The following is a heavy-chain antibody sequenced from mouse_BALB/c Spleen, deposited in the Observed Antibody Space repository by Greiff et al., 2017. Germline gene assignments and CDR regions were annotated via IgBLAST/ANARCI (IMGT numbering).Heavy chain of an antibody. V-gene: IGHV2-9*02. D-gene: IGHD2-14*01. J-gene: IGHJ2*01. CDR1: GFSLSRYS. CDR2: IWAGGST. CDR3: ARDLNYRYETVFDY. Sequence: VQLVESGPGLVAPSQSLSITCTVSGFSLSRYSVHWVRQPPGKGLEWLGMIWAGGSTNYNSALMSRLSISKDNSKSQVFLKMNSLQTDDTAMYYCARDLNYRYETVFDYWGQGTTLTVSS.